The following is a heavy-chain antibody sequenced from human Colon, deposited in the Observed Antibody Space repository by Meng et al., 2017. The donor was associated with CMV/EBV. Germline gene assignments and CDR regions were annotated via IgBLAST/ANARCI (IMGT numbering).Heavy chain of an antibody. Sequence: GESLKISCKASGYTFTSYDVNWVRQATGEGLEWMGWMNPKSGNTGYAQKFQGRVTMTRNTSINTAYMELSSLRSQDTAVYYCTRVEGYCSRINCYPYGMDVWGQGTTVTVSS. CDR3: TRVEGYCSRINCYPYGMDV. CDR2: MNPKSGNT. J-gene: IGHJ6*02. V-gene: IGHV1-8*01. D-gene: IGHD2-2*01. CDR1: GYTFTSYD.